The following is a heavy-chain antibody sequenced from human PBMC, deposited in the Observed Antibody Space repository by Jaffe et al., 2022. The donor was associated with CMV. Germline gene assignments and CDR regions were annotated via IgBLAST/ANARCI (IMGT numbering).Heavy chain of an antibody. CDR1: GGTFSSYA. CDR3: ARDGGGITGTTGDWYFDL. CDR2: IIPIFGTA. D-gene: IGHD1-7*01. V-gene: IGHV1-69*01. Sequence: QVQLVQSGAEVKKPGSSVKVSCKASGGTFSSYAISWVRQAPGQGLEWMGGIIPIFGTANYAQKFQGRVTITADESTSTAYMELSSLRSEDTAVYYCARDGGGITGTTGDWYFDLWGRGTLVTVSS. J-gene: IGHJ2*01.